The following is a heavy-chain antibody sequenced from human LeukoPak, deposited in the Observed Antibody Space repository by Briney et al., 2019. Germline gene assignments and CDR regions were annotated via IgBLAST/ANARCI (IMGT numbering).Heavy chain of an antibody. V-gene: IGHV4-31*03. Sequence: PSQTLSLTCTVSGGSISTGGFFWTWIRQHPGTGLEWIVYIYYSGATSYNPSLQSRLTMSVDTSKNQSSLKLSSVTAADTAVYYCALGYCSGGNCPYYSYGMDVWGQGTTVTVSS. CDR3: ALGYCSGGNCPYYSYGMDV. D-gene: IGHD2-15*01. CDR2: IYYSGAT. J-gene: IGHJ6*02. CDR1: GGSISTGGFF.